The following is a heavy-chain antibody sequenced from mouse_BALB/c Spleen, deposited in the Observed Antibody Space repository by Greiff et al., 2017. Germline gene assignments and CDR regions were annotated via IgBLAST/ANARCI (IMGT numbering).Heavy chain of an antibody. V-gene: IGHV2-6-5*01. CDR1: GFSLTDYG. D-gene: IGHD1-1*01. CDR2: IWGGGST. J-gene: IGHJ3*01. CDR3: ARNYGSSYWFAY. Sequence: QVQLQQSGPGLVAPSQSLSITCTVSGFSLTDYGVSWIRQPPGKGLEWLGVIWGGGSTYYNSALKSRLSISKDNSKSQVFFKMNSLQADDTAIYYCARNYGSSYWFAYWGQGTLVTVSA.